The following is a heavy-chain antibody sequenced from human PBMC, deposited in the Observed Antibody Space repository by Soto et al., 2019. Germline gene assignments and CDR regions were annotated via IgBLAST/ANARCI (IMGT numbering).Heavy chain of an antibody. CDR1: GFSFSGYG. J-gene: IGHJ6*02. V-gene: IGHV3-30*03. D-gene: IGHD4-17*01. CDR3: ARDQDYGDVGGMDV. CDR2: ISFDGSQE. Sequence: QVRLVESGGGVVQPGRSLRVSCAASGFSFSGYGMHWVRQAPGQGLERVALISFDGSQEYYADSLKGRFTISRDNSKSTLYLQMNSLRPEDTAIYYCARDQDYGDVGGMDVWGQGTTVTVSS.